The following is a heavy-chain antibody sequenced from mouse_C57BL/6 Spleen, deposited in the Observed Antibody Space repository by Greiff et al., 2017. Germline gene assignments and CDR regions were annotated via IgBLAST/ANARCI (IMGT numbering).Heavy chain of an antibody. CDR1: GFTFTDYY. D-gene: IGHD1-1*01. CDR2: IRNKANGYTT. J-gene: IGHJ4*01. CDR3: ARYVVAWDYAMDY. V-gene: IGHV7-3*01. Sequence: EVHLVESGGGLVQPGGSLSLSCAASGFTFTDYYMSWVRQPPGQALEWLGFIRNKANGYTTEYSASVKGRFTISRDNSESILYLQMNALRAEDSATYDGARYVVAWDYAMDYWGQGTSVTVSS.